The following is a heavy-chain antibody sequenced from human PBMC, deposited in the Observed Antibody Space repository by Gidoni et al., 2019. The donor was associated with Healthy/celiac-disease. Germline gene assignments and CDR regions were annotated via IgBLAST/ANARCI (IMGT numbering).Heavy chain of an antibody. J-gene: IGHJ4*02. D-gene: IGHD2-15*01. CDR1: GFSFRRYS. CDR2: ISGGGGST. V-gene: IGHV3-23*01. CDR3: AKVTRKIVVIYKGSGGYFDY. Sequence: EVQLLESGGGLVQPGGSLSFSCAASGFSFRRYSRSWVRQAPGKGVEWVSAISGGGGSTYYADSVKGRFTISRDNSKNTLYLQMNSLRAEDTAVYYCAKVTRKIVVIYKGSGGYFDYWGQGTLVTVSS.